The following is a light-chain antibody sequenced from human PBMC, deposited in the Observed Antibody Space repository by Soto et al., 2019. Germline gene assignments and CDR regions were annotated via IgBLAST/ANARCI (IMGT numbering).Light chain of an antibody. Sequence: DIQLTQSPSFLSASVGDRVTITCRASQGIRTYLAWYQQKPGKAPNLLVYAASTLQSGVPSRFSGSGSGTEFTLTISSLQPEDVATYYCQKFNTAPLTFGQGTRLEIK. V-gene: IGKV1-9*01. CDR3: QKFNTAPLT. CDR1: QGIRTY. CDR2: AAS. J-gene: IGKJ5*01.